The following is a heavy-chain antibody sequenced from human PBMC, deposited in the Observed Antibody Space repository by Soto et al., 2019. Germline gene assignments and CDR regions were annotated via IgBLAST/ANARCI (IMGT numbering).Heavy chain of an antibody. CDR2: MNPNSGNT. Sequence: QVQLVQSGAEVKKPGASVKVSCKASGYTFTSYDINWVRQATGQGLEWMGWMNPNSGNTGYAQKFQGRVTMTRNTARSTADRELSSRRSEDTAVYYCARGRIQLWPLGYWGQGTLVTVSS. CDR1: GYTFTSYD. J-gene: IGHJ4*02. D-gene: IGHD5-18*01. V-gene: IGHV1-8*01. CDR3: ARGRIQLWPLGY.